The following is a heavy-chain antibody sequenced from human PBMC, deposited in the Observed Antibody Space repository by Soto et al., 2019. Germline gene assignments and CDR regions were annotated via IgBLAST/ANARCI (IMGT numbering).Heavy chain of an antibody. Sequence: EVQLLESGGGLVQPGGSLRLSCAASGFTFSSYAMSWVRLAPGKGLEWFSSIGGSGGTYYEDSVKGRFTISRDNSKNMLYLHLNSLRAEDTAMYYCAKGQGWSYYYDSWGKRTRVTVSS. CDR2: IGGSGGT. D-gene: IGHD2-15*01. J-gene: IGHJ4*02. CDR1: GFTFSSYA. V-gene: IGHV3-23*01. CDR3: AKGQGWSYYYDS.